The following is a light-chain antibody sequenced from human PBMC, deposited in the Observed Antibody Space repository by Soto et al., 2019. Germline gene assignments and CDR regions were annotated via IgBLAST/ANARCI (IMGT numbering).Light chain of an antibody. CDR2: GAS. Sequence: EIVMTQSPATLSVSPGERATLSCRASQSISSNLAWYQQKPGQAPSLLIYGASTRATGIPARFSGSGSGTDFPLTISSLQSEDFAVYYCQQYYNWPPKYTFGQGTKLEIK. CDR1: QSISSN. J-gene: IGKJ2*01. V-gene: IGKV3-15*01. CDR3: QQYYNWPPKYT.